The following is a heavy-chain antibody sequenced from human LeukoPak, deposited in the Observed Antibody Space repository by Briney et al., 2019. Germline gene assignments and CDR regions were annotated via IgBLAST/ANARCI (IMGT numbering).Heavy chain of an antibody. CDR1: GYTFTGYY. V-gene: IGHV1-2*04. CDR3: ARARGITFGGVIAAFDY. J-gene: IGHJ4*02. CDR2: INPNSGGT. Sequence: ASVKVSCKASGYTFTGYYMHWVRQAPGQGLEWMGWINPNSGGTNYAQKFKGWVTMTRDTSISTAYMELSRLRSDDTAVYYCARARGITFGGVIAAFDYWGQGTLVTVSS. D-gene: IGHD3-16*02.